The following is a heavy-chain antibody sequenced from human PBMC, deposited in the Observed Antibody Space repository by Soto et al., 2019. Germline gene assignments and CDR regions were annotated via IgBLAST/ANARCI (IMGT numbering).Heavy chain of an antibody. CDR3: ARRYYDTSGYYYFDY. CDR1: GGSISTYY. D-gene: IGHD3-22*01. Sequence: SETLCLTCTVSGGSISTYYWSGIRQPPGKGLEWIGNIYYSGNTNYNPSLKSRVTISVDTSKNQFSLKLSSVTAADTAVYYCARRYYDTSGYYYFDYWGPATQVTVSS. V-gene: IGHV4-59*08. CDR2: IYYSGNT. J-gene: IGHJ4*02.